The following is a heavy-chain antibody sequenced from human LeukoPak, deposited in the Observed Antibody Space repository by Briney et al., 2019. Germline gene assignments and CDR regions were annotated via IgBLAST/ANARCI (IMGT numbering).Heavy chain of an antibody. V-gene: IGHV3-23*05. Sequence: GGSLRLSCAASGFTFSNYVMSWVRQAPGKGLEWVSAIDTRVSNTHYADSVKGRLTISRDNSKNTLYLQMNSLRAEDTAVYYCAKARDAFDIWGQGTMVTVSS. CDR3: AKARDAFDI. CDR2: IDTRVSNT. J-gene: IGHJ3*02. CDR1: GFTFSNYV.